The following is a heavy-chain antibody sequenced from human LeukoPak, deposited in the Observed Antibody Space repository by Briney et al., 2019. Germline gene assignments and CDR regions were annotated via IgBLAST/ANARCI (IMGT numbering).Heavy chain of an antibody. CDR1: GFTFRSYG. CDR2: IWYDGSKK. Sequence: GGSLRLSCAASGFTFRSYGMHRVRHAPCKGLKCVAVIWYDGSKKYYADSVKGRFTISRDNSKNTLYPQMNSLRAEDTAVYYCARDPSRPYSSSWLDYWGQGTLVTVSS. CDR3: ARDPSRPYSSSWLDY. J-gene: IGHJ4*02. D-gene: IGHD6-13*01. V-gene: IGHV3-33*01.